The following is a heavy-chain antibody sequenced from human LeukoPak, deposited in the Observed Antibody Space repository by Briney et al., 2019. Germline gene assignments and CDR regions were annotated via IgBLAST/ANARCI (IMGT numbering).Heavy chain of an antibody. CDR2: IYHSGST. Sequence: SETLSLTCTVSGGPVSSGSYYWSWLRQPPGKGLEWIGYIYHSGSTYYNPSLKSRVTISVDRSKNQFSLKLSSVTAADTAVYYCAGFGYYDYGMDVWGQGTTVTVSS. D-gene: IGHD3-16*01. J-gene: IGHJ6*02. CDR1: GGPVSSGSYY. V-gene: IGHV4-30-2*01. CDR3: AGFGYYDYGMDV.